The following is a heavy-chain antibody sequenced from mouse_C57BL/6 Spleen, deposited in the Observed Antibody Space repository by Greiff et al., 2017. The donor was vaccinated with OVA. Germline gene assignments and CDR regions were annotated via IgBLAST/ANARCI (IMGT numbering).Heavy chain of an antibody. D-gene: IGHD2-5*01. V-gene: IGHV1-50*01. Sequence: QVQLQQPGAELVQPGASVKLSCTASGYTFTSYWMQWVNQRPGQGLEWIGEIDPSDSYSTDNQKFKGKATLTVDTSSSTAYMQLSSLTSEDSAVYYCARSSNYSFFAYWGQGTLVTVSA. CDR3: ARSSNYSFFAY. CDR2: IDPSDSYS. CDR1: GYTFTSYW. J-gene: IGHJ3*01.